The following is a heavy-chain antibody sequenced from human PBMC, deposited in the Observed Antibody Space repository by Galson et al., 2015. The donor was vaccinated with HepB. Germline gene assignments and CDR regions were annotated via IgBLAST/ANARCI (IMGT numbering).Heavy chain of an antibody. D-gene: IGHD6-25*01. Sequence: ETLSLTCTVSGYSISSGYYWGWIRQPPGKGLEWIGRIYTSGSTNYNPSLKSRVTMSVDTSKNQFSLKLSSVTAADTAVYYCARDAGSYYYYYMDVWGKGTTVTVSS. CDR1: GYSISSGYY. V-gene: IGHV4-38-2*02. CDR2: IYTSGST. J-gene: IGHJ6*03. CDR3: ARDAGSYYYYYMDV.